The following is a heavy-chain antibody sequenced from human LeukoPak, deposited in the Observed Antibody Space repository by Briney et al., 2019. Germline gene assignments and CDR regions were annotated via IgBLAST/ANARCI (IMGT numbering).Heavy chain of an antibody. CDR1: GFTFTSYG. J-gene: IGHJ6*03. CDR3: ASGYSDYADYYNYYMDV. Sequence: GGSLRLSCAASGFTFTSYGISWVRQAPGQGLEWMGWINPDSGGTNYAQKFQGRVTMTRDTSITTAYMELSRLSSDDTALYYCASGYSDYADYYNYYMDVWGEGTTVTVSS. CDR2: INPDSGGT. V-gene: IGHV1-2*02. D-gene: IGHD4-11*01.